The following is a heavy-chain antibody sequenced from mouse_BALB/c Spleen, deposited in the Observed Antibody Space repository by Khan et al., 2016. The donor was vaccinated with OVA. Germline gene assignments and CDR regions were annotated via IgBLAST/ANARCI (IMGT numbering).Heavy chain of an antibody. CDR3: ASSLLLYAMDY. V-gene: IGHV14-3*02. CDR2: IDPANGNT. CDR1: GFNIKDTY. J-gene: IGHJ4*01. D-gene: IGHD1-2*01. Sequence: VQLQQSGAELVRPGASVKLSCTAAGFNIKDTYIHWVNQRPEQGLEWIGRIDPANGNTKSDRKFQGKATITADTSSNTAYLQLSSLTSEDTAVXYCASSLLLYAMDYWGQGTSVTVSS.